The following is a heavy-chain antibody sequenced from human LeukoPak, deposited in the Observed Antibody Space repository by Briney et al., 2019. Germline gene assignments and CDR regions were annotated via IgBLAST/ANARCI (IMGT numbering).Heavy chain of an antibody. CDR1: GFTFSSYA. CDR3: AKDLETTSRGGY. D-gene: IGHD4-11*01. V-gene: IGHV3-23*01. Sequence: GGSLRLSCAASGFTFSSYAMSWVRQAPGKGLEWVSVIGSSGGNTYYADSVKGRFTISRDNSRNTLYLQMNSLRAEDTAVYYCAKDLETTSRGGYWGQGTLVTVSS. J-gene: IGHJ4*02. CDR2: IGSSGGNT.